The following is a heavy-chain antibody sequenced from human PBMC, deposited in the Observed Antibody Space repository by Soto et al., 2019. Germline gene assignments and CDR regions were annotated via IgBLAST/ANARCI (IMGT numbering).Heavy chain of an antibody. CDR2: INPNSGGT. V-gene: IGHV1-2*04. CDR1: GYTFTGYY. D-gene: IGHD3-9*01. Sequence: ASVKVSCKASGYTFTGYYMHWVRQAPGQGLEWMGRINPNSGGTNYAQKFQGWVTMTRDTSISTAYMELSRLRSDDTAVYYCARGRYFDWLLDYWGQGTLVTVSS. J-gene: IGHJ4*02. CDR3: ARGRYFDWLLDY.